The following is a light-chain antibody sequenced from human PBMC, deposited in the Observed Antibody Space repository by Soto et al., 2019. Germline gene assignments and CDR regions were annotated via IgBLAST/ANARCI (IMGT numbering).Light chain of an antibody. V-gene: IGKV1-39*01. CDR2: AAS. CDR3: QQSDGTPLT. Sequence: DIQMTQSPSSLSASVGDRVTITCRASQSISCYLNWYQQQPGKAPKLLIYAASSLQSGVPSRFSGSGSGTDLTLTISSLQPEDFATYYWQQSDGTPLTFGGGTKVEIK. J-gene: IGKJ4*02. CDR1: QSISCY.